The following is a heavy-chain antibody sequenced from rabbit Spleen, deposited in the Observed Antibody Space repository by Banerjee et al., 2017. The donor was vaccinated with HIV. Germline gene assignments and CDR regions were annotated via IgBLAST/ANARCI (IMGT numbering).Heavy chain of an antibody. Sequence: QSLEESGGGLVQPEGSLALTCTASGFTISSSYYMCWVRQAPGKGLEWIACIYGGNSGSTYYASWAKGRFTISKTSSTVDLKMTSLTAADTATYFCARAGDAGTGDIFGLGLWGPGTLVTVS. J-gene: IGHJ4*01. CDR3: ARAGDAGTGDIFGLGL. V-gene: IGHV1S40*01. D-gene: IGHD4-2*01. CDR2: IYGGNSGST. CDR1: GFTISSSYY.